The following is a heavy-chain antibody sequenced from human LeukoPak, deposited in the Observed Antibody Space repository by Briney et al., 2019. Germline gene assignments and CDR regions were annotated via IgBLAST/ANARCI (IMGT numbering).Heavy chain of an antibody. Sequence: SVKVSCKASGGTFSSYAISWVRQAPGQGLEWMEGIIPIFGTANYAQKFQGRVTITADESTSTAYMELSSLRSEDTAVYYCASTLWFGEFLNWFDPWGQGTLVTVSS. V-gene: IGHV1-69*13. CDR2: IIPIFGTA. CDR3: ASTLWFGEFLNWFDP. D-gene: IGHD3-10*01. J-gene: IGHJ5*02. CDR1: GGTFSSYA.